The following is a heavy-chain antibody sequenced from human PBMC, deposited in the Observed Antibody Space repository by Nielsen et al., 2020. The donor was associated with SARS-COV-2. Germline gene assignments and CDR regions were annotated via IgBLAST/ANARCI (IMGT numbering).Heavy chain of an antibody. D-gene: IGHD3-10*01. CDR3: ARNKGSGETHYYYYGMDV. CDR1: GFTFSSYA. Sequence: GGSLRLSCAASGFTFSSYAMNWVRQAPGKGLEWVSGITSSGANTYYADSVKGRFTISRDNSKNTLYLQMNSLRAEDTAVYYCARNKGSGETHYYYYGMDVWGQGTTVTVSS. J-gene: IGHJ6*02. V-gene: IGHV3-23*01. CDR2: ITSSGANT.